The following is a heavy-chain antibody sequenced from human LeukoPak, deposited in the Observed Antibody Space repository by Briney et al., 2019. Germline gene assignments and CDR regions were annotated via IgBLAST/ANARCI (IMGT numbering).Heavy chain of an antibody. Sequence: SETLSLTCAVHGGSFSGYYWSWIRQPPGKGLEWIGEINHSGSTNYNPSLKSRVTISVDTSKNQFSLKLSSVTAADTAVYYCARSDIWGSYRFLDYWGQGALVTVSP. CDR1: GGSFSGYY. D-gene: IGHD3-16*02. CDR2: INHSGST. V-gene: IGHV4-34*01. CDR3: ARSDIWGSYRFLDY. J-gene: IGHJ4*02.